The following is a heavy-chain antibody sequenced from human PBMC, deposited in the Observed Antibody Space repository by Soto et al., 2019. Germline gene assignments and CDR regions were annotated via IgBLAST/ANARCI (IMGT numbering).Heavy chain of an antibody. Sequence: SVKVSCKASGGTFSSYAISWVRQAPGQGLEWMGGIIPIFGTANYAQKFQGRVTITADKSTSTAYMELSSLRSEDTAVYYCAAFGYYYDSSGYSAFDIRGQGTTVTVSS. D-gene: IGHD3-22*01. CDR3: AAFGYYYDSSGYSAFDI. V-gene: IGHV1-69*06. CDR2: IIPIFGTA. J-gene: IGHJ3*02. CDR1: GGTFSSYA.